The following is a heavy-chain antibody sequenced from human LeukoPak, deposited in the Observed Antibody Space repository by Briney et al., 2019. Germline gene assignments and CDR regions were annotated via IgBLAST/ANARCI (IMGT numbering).Heavy chain of an antibody. CDR2: ICASGGST. Sequence: GTLRRYSAAYGFTFSNYAMSWVRQAPGQELKWGSAICASGGSTGHADSVRGRFTISRDNSKNTLYMQMNTLRAEDTAVYFCARSAYGWTEQSDFWGQGTLVTVSS. D-gene: IGHD1/OR15-1a*01. CDR3: ARSAYGWTEQSDF. J-gene: IGHJ4*02. CDR1: GFTFSNYA. V-gene: IGHV3-23*01.